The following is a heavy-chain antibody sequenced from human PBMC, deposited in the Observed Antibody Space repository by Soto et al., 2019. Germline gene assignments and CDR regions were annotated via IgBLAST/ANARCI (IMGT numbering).Heavy chain of an antibody. CDR2: ISYSGST. J-gene: IGHJ3*02. CDR1: GGSISSSSYY. Sequence: SQTLSLTCTVSGGSISSSSYYWGWIRQPPGKGLEWIGSISYSGSTYYNPSLKSRVTISIDTSKNQFSLKLSSVTAADTAVYYCASDLMAAAGTAAFDIWGQGTMVTVSS. V-gene: IGHV4-39*01. D-gene: IGHD6-13*01. CDR3: ASDLMAAAGTAAFDI.